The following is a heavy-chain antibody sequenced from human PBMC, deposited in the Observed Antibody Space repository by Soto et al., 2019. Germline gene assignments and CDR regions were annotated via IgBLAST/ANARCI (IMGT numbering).Heavy chain of an antibody. D-gene: IGHD1-26*01. CDR2: MHYGGNS. CDR3: ASPSIEGAMSYWTFYL. Sequence: QLQLQESGPGLVKPSETLSLTCTVSGGSISSSGYYWGWIRQPPGKGLEWIGNMHYGGNSYYSPSLKIRVTISVDTSKNQFSLKLSSVTAADTAVYYCASPSIEGAMSYWTFYLWGRGTLVTVSS. CDR1: GGSISSSGYY. V-gene: IGHV4-39*01. J-gene: IGHJ2*01.